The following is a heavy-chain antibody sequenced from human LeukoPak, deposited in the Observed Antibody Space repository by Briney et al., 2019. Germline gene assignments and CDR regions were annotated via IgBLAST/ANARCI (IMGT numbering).Heavy chain of an antibody. CDR1: GGSISSYY. V-gene: IGHV4-59*08. CDR2: IYYSGST. D-gene: IGHD1-7*01. Sequence: SETLSLTCAVSGGSISSYYWSWIRQPPGKGLEWIGYIYYSGSTNYNPSLKSRVTISVDTSKNQFSLKLSSVTAADTAVYYCARQTGTTRYGMDVWGQGTTVTVSS. CDR3: ARQTGTTRYGMDV. J-gene: IGHJ6*02.